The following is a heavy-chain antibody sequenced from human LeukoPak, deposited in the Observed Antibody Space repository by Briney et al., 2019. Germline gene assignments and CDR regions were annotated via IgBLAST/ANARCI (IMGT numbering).Heavy chain of an antibody. Sequence: GESLQISCKGSGYSFTNYWIGWVRQLPGKGLEWMGIIYPGDSDTRYSPSFQGQVTISADKSISTAYLQWSSLKASDTAMYYCARPRYDNSWVYFDYWGQGTLVTVSS. CDR1: GYSFTNYW. CDR3: ARPRYDNSWVYFDY. J-gene: IGHJ4*02. CDR2: IYPGDSDT. V-gene: IGHV5-51*01. D-gene: IGHD6-13*01.